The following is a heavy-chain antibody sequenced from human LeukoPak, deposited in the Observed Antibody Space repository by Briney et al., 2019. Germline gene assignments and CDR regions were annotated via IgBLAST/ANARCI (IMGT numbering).Heavy chain of an antibody. CDR2: ISGGSRTI. CDR1: GFTFSDYY. CDR3: AAAAVAYGEDYFDY. V-gene: IGHV3-11*01. D-gene: IGHD6-19*01. J-gene: IGHJ4*02. Sequence: PGGSLRLSCAASGFTFSDYYMNWIRQAPGKGLEWVSSISGGSRTINYADSVKGRFTTSRDNAKNSLFLQVNSLRAEDTAVYYCAAAAVAYGEDYFDYWGQGTLVTVSS.